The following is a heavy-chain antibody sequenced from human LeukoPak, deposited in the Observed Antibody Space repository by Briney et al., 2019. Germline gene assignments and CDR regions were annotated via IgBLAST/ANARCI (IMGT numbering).Heavy chain of an antibody. D-gene: IGHD2-2*01. J-gene: IGHJ4*02. V-gene: IGHV4-61*02. Sequence: SQTLSLTCTVSGGSISSGSYYWSWIRQPAGKGLEWIGRIYTSGSTNYNPSLKSRVTMSVDTSKNQFSLKLSSVTAADTAVYYCARESGYCSSTSCSTNFDYWGQGTLVTVSS. CDR3: ARESGYCSSTSCSTNFDY. CDR1: GGSISSGSYY. CDR2: IYTSGST.